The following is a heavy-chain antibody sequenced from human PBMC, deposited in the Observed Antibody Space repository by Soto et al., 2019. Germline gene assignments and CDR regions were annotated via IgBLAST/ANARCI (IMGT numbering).Heavy chain of an antibody. V-gene: IGHV4-31*03. CDR3: ASIVVPAAPFDY. Sequence: SETLSLTCTVSGDCISIGGYYWTWIRQHPGKGLEWIGYIYYSGSTYYNPSLKSRVTISIDTSKNQFSLKLSSVTAADTAVYYCASIVVPAAPFDYWGQGTLVTVSS. J-gene: IGHJ4*02. CDR1: GDCISIGGYY. D-gene: IGHD2-2*01. CDR2: IYYSGST.